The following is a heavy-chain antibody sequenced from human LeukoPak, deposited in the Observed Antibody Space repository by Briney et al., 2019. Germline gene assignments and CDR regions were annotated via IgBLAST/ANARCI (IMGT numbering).Heavy chain of an antibody. J-gene: IGHJ2*01. CDR1: GFTLKIYS. Sequence: GGSLRLSCAASGFTLKIYSMNWVRQAPGKGLEWVASISSLSTYRYFADSVKGRFTVSRDNAKNSLYLEMNSLRAEDTAVYYCARDSVAGSYWYFDLWGRGTLVTVSS. CDR2: ISSLSTYR. CDR3: ARDSVAGSYWYFDL. V-gene: IGHV3-21*01. D-gene: IGHD6-19*01.